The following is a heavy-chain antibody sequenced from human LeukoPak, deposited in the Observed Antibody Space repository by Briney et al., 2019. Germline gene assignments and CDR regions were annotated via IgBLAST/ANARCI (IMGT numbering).Heavy chain of an antibody. D-gene: IGHD3-16*02. Sequence: XGSLRLSCAAXGFTLXEAWMSWVRQAPAPGKGLEWVGRVKNKVDGGTTDYAAPVKGRFTISRDDSKNTLYLQMNSLKTEDTAVYYCTTDGLSHWGQGTLVTVSS. J-gene: IGHJ4*02. CDR3: TTDGLSH. CDR1: GFTLXEAW. V-gene: IGHV3-15*01. CDR2: VKNKVDGGTT.